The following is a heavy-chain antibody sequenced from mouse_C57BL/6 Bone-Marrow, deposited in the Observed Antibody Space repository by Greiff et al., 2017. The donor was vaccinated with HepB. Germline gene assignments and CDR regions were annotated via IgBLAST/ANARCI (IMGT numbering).Heavy chain of an antibody. Sequence: EVKLMESGAELVKPGASVKLSCTASGFNIKDYYMHWVKQRTEQGLEWIGRIDPEDGETKYAPKFQGKATITADTSSSTAYMQLSSLTSEDSAVYYCARRGVCTTVVATGLDYWGQGTTLTVSS. CDR2: IDPEDGET. V-gene: IGHV14-2*01. CDR1: GFNIKDYY. D-gene: IGHD1-1*01. CDR3: ARRGVCTTVVATGLDY. J-gene: IGHJ2*01.